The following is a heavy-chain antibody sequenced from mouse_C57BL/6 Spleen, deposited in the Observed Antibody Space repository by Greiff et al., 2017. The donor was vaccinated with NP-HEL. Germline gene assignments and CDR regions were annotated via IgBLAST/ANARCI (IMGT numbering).Heavy chain of an antibody. CDR1: GYTFTDYE. D-gene: IGHD2-5*01. J-gene: IGHJ3*01. V-gene: IGHV1-15*01. CDR3: TRGGAYYSNYVGGLGLAY. CDR2: IDPETGGT. Sequence: VNVVESGAELVRPGASVTLSCKASGYTFTDYEMHWVKQTPVHGLAWIGAIDPETGGTAYNQKFKGKAILTADKSSSTAYMELRSLTSEDSAVYYCTRGGAYYSNYVGGLGLAYWGQGTLVTVSA.